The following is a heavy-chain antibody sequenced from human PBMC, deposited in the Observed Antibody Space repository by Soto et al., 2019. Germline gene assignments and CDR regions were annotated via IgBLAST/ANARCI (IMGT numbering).Heavy chain of an antibody. V-gene: IGHV1-18*01. J-gene: IGHJ6*02. D-gene: IGHD4-17*01. CDR1: GYTFTSYG. CDR2: ISAYNGNT. Sequence: QVQLVQSGAEVKKPGASVKVSCKASGYTFTSYGISWVRQAPGQGLEWMGWISAYNGNTNYAQKLQGRVTMTTDTSTSTAYMELRSLRSEDTAVYYCARIADYRDYGLPSYGMVVWGQGTTVTVSS. CDR3: ARIADYRDYGLPSYGMVV.